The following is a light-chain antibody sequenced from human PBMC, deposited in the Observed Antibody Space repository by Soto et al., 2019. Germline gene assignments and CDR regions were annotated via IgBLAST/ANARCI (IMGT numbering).Light chain of an antibody. Sequence: EIVMTQSPATLSVSPGERATLSCRASQSVSSNLAWYQQKPGQAPRLLIYGASTRATGIPARFSGSGSGTEFTLTISSLQSEDVAVYYCQQYNNWPRRTFGGGTKVEIK. CDR3: QQYNNWPRRT. J-gene: IGKJ4*01. V-gene: IGKV3-15*01. CDR2: GAS. CDR1: QSVSSN.